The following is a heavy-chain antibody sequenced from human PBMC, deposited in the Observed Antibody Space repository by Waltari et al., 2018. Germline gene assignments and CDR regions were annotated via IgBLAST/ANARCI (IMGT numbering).Heavy chain of an antibody. Sequence: VQLVQSGAAVKKPGASVHVSCQASAYTFPSYAMNWVRQAPGQRLEWMGWINAGNGNTKYSQKFQGRVTITRDTSASTAYMELSSLRSEDTAVYYCARVEGAAGLDIWGQGTMVTVSS. D-gene: IGHD3-16*01. J-gene: IGHJ3*02. V-gene: IGHV1-3*01. CDR1: AYTFPSYA. CDR3: ARVEGAAGLDI. CDR2: INAGNGNT.